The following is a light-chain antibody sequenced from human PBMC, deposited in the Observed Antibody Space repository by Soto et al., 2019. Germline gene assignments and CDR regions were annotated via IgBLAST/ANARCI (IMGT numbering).Light chain of an antibody. Sequence: QSVLTQAPSASGTPGQRVTISCSGSSSNIGSNTVTWYQQVPGTAPKLRIYSNDQRPSGVPDRFSGSKSGTSASLAIAGLQSEDEADYYCAAWDDSLNGGVFGGGTKLTVL. V-gene: IGLV1-44*01. J-gene: IGLJ3*02. CDR1: SSNIGSNT. CDR3: AAWDDSLNGGV. CDR2: SND.